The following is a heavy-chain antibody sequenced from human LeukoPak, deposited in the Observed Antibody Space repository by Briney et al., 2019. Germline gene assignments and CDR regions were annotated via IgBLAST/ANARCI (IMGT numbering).Heavy chain of an antibody. Sequence: GGSLRLSCAASGYTFSSFAMHWVRQAPGKGLEWVAVISYDGSNKYYADSVKGRFTISRDNSKNTLYLQMSTLSAADTAVYYLAGPRAPGTRISSFCMWGQGTMVTVSS. CDR2: ISYDGSNK. CDR1: GYTFSSFA. J-gene: IGHJ3*02. V-gene: IGHV3-30*04. D-gene: IGHD2/OR15-2a*01. CDR3: AGPRAPGTRISSFCM.